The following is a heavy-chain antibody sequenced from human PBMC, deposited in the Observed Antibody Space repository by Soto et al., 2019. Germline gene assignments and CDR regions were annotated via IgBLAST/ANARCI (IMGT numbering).Heavy chain of an antibody. J-gene: IGHJ6*02. Sequence: PSETLSLTCAVYGGSFSGYYWSWIRQPPGKGLEWIGEINHSGSTNYNPSLKSRVTISVDTSKNQFSLKLSSVTAADTAVYYCARSPPYYDFWSGYYILEYYYGMDVWGQGTTVTVSS. CDR3: ARSPPYYDFWSGYYILEYYYGMDV. D-gene: IGHD3-3*01. V-gene: IGHV4-34*01. CDR2: INHSGST. CDR1: GGSFSGYY.